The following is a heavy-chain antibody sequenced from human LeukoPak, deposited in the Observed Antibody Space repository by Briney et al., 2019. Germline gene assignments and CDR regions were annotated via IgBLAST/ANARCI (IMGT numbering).Heavy chain of an antibody. V-gene: IGHV3-23*01. D-gene: IGHD4-17*01. Sequence: GGSLRLSCAAPGFTFSTYTMSWVRQAPGKELEWVSTISASGANTYYADSVKGRFTISRDNSKNTLYLQMNSLRAEDTAIYYCANAYGDYAYWGQGTLVAVSS. J-gene: IGHJ4*02. CDR1: GFTFSTYT. CDR2: ISASGANT. CDR3: ANAYGDYAY.